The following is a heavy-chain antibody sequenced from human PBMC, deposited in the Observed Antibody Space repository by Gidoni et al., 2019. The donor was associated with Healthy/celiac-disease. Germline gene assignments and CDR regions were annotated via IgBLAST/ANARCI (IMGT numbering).Heavy chain of an antibody. CDR1: GFTFSSYG. J-gene: IGHJ6*02. CDR3: ARSALLWFGEFLNGMDV. D-gene: IGHD3-10*01. CDR2: IWYDGSNK. V-gene: IGHV3-33*01. Sequence: QVQLVESGGGVVQPGRSLRLSCAASGFTFSSYGMHWVRQAPGKGLEWVAVIWYDGSNKYYADSVKGRFTISRDNSKNTLYLQMNSLRAEDTAVYYCARSALLWFGEFLNGMDVWGQGTTVTVSS.